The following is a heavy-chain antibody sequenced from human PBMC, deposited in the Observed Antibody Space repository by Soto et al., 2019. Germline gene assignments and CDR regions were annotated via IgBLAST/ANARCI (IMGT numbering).Heavy chain of an antibody. V-gene: IGHV1-18*01. CDR2: ISAYNGNT. CDR3: ARDTHPVYSSGWSNDYNWFDP. D-gene: IGHD6-19*01. Sequence: ASVKASSKASGDTFTSYGISCVRQAPGQGLEWMGWISAYNGNTNYAQKLQGRVTMTTDTSTSTAYMELRSLRSDDTAVYYCARDTHPVYSSGWSNDYNWFDPWGQGTLVTVSS. J-gene: IGHJ5*02. CDR1: GDTFTSYG.